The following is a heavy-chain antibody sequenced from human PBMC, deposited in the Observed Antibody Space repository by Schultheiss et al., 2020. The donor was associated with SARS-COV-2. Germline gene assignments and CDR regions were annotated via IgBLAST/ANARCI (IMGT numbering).Heavy chain of an antibody. CDR3: ASFGYDFWSGYYTPGS. D-gene: IGHD3-3*01. CDR2: IHYSGST. Sequence: SETLSLTCTVSGGSIRSGESYWSWIRQSPGKGLEWIGYIHYSGSTNYNPSLKSRVTISVDTSKNQFSLKLSSVTAADTAVYYCASFGYDFWSGYYTPGSWGQGTLVTVSS. V-gene: IGHV4-61*08. CDR1: GGSIRSGESY. J-gene: IGHJ5*02.